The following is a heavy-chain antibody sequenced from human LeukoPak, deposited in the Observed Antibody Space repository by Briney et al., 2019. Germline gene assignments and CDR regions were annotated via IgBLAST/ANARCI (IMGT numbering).Heavy chain of an antibody. Sequence: SVKVSCKASGGTFSSYAISWVRQAPGQGLEWMGGIIPIFGTANYAQKFQGRVTITADESTSTAYMELSSLRSEDTAVYYCARTPPIFGPVVGAFDIWGQGTMATVSS. D-gene: IGHD3-3*01. V-gene: IGHV1-69*13. J-gene: IGHJ3*02. CDR3: ARTPPIFGPVVGAFDI. CDR1: GGTFSSYA. CDR2: IIPIFGTA.